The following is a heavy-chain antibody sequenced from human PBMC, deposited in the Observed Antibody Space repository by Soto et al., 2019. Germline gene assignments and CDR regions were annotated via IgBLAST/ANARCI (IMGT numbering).Heavy chain of an antibody. CDR2: IYYSGST. D-gene: IGHD3-10*01. CDR3: ARTYYYGSGSYSNFDY. J-gene: IGHJ4*02. V-gene: IGHV4-30-4*01. CDR1: GGSISSGDYY. Sequence: PSETLSLTCTVSGGSISSGDYYWSWIRQPPGKGLEWIGYIYYSGSTYYNPSPKSRVTISVDTSKNQFSLKLSSVTAADTAVYYCARTYYYGSGSYSNFDYWGQGTLVTVSS.